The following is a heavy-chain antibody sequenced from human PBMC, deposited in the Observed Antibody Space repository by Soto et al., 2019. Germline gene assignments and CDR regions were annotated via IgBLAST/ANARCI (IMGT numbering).Heavy chain of an antibody. D-gene: IGHD5-18*01. J-gene: IGHJ6*02. Sequence: XESLKVSWKCSGYSFTSYVIGLVLQMPGKGLEWMGIIYPGDSDTRYSPSFQGQVTISADKSISTAYLQWSSLKASDTAMYYCARHREQKLWLLGDYGMDVWGQGTTVTVSS. CDR1: GYSFTSYV. CDR3: ARHREQKLWLLGDYGMDV. CDR2: IYPGDSDT. V-gene: IGHV5-51*01.